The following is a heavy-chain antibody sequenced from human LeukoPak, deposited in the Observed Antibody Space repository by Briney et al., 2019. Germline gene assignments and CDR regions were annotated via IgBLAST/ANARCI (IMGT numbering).Heavy chain of an antibody. CDR3: AKDQDFWSGTTFDY. CDR2: ISGSGGST. V-gene: IGHV3-23*01. Sequence: PGGSLRLSCAASGFTFSSYAMGWVRQAPGKGLEWVSAISGSGGSTYYADSVKGRFTISRDNSKNTLYLQMNSLRAEDTAVYYCAKDQDFWSGTTFDYWGQGTLVTVSS. D-gene: IGHD3-3*01. CDR1: GFTFSSYA. J-gene: IGHJ4*02.